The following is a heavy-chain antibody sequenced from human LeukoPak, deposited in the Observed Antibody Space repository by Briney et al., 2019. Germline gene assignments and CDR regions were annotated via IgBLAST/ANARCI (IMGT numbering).Heavy chain of an antibody. D-gene: IGHD4-11*01. V-gene: IGHV3-7*01. CDR2: IKQDGSEK. Sequence: GGSLRLSCAASGFTFSSYWMSWVRQAPGKGLEWVANIKQDGSEKYYVDSVKGRFTISRDSAKNSLYLQMNSLRAEDTAVYYCARSRYSNFRKYFDYWGQGTLVTVSS. J-gene: IGHJ4*02. CDR1: GFTFSSYW. CDR3: ARSRYSNFRKYFDY.